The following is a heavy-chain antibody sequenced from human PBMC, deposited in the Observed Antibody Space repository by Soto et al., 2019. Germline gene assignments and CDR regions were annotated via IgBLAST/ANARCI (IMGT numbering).Heavy chain of an antibody. J-gene: IGHJ2*01. D-gene: IGHD3-22*01. CDR1: GGSISSGGYY. V-gene: IGHV4-31*03. CDR2: IYYSGST. CDR3: ARVTDYYDSSGYSLRYWYFDL. Sequence: QVQLQESGPGLVKPSQTLSLTCTVSGGSISSGGYYWSWIRQHPGKGLEWIGYIYYSGSTYYNPSPKSRVTISVDTSKNQVSLKLSSVTAADTAVYYCARVTDYYDSSGYSLRYWYFDLWGRGTLVTVSS.